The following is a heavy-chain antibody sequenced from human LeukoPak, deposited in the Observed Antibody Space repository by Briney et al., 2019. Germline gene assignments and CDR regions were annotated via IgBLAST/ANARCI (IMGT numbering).Heavy chain of an antibody. D-gene: IGHD3-22*01. CDR2: ISHDGGAR. V-gene: IGHV3-30*03. CDR3: ARDWGSSGRYNWFDP. CDR1: GFSIGNYG. J-gene: IGHJ5*02. Sequence: GTSLRLSCAVSGFSIGNYGMHWVCQAPDKGLEWVAMISHDGGARYYGDSVKGRLTISRDNSENTLYLQMNSLRVEDTAVYYCARDWGSSGRYNWFDPWGQGTLVTVSS.